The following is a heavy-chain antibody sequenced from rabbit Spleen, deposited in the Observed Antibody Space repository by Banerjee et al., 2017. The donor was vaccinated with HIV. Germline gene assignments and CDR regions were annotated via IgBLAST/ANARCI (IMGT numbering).Heavy chain of an antibody. J-gene: IGHJ6*01. CDR1: GFDFSGYY. CDR3: ARDTGSSFSSYGMDL. CDR2: IAGSSSGFT. V-gene: IGHV1S40*01. Sequence: QELVESGGGPVQPGGSLKLSCKVSGFDFSGYYMNWVRQAPGKGLEWISCIAGSSSGFTYSATWAKGRFTISKTSSTTVTLQMTSLTVADTATYFCARDTGSSFSSYGMDLWGQGTLVTVS. D-gene: IGHD8-1*01.